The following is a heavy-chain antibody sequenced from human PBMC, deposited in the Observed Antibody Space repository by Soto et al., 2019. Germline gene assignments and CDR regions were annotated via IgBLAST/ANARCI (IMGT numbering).Heavy chain of an antibody. D-gene: IGHD2-2*01. CDR2: IYHSGNT. V-gene: IGHV4-4*02. CDR3: ARALWGPAGHINWFDP. Sequence: SETQSLTCAVSGGSISGRNWWSWVGQPPEKGLEWIGEIYHSGNTNYNPSLKSRVTILVDKFKNQFFLKLSSVTAADTAVYYCARALWGPAGHINWFDPWGQGTLVTVSS. CDR1: GGSISGRNW. J-gene: IGHJ5*02.